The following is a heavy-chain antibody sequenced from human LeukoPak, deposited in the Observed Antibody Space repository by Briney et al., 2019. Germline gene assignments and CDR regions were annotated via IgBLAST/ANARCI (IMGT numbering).Heavy chain of an antibody. J-gene: IGHJ5*02. Sequence: PSETLSLTCTVSGGSISSYYWSWIRQPPGKGLEWIGYIYYSGSTNYNPSLKSRVTISVDTSKNQFSLKLSSVTAADTAVYYCARDLEPDSSSAWFDPWGQGTLVTVSS. CDR3: ARDLEPDSSSAWFDP. V-gene: IGHV4-59*12. CDR1: GGSISSYY. D-gene: IGHD6-6*01. CDR2: IYYSGST.